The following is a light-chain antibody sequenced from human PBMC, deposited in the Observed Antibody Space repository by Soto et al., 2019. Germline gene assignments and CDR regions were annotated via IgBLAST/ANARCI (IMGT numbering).Light chain of an antibody. Sequence: IVLTQSPATLSLSPGERATLSCRASQSVSIYLAWYQHKPGQAPRLLIYDASNRATGIPARFSGSGSGTDFTLTISSLEPEDFAVYHCQQRTDWPPAVTFGQGTRLEIK. V-gene: IGKV3-11*01. CDR1: QSVSIY. CDR2: DAS. CDR3: QQRTDWPPAVT. J-gene: IGKJ5*01.